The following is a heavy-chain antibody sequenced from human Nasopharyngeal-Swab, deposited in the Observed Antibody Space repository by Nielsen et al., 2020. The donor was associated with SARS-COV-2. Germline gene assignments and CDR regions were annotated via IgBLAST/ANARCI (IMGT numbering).Heavy chain of an antibody. V-gene: IGHV1-8*01. J-gene: IGHJ6*02. CDR2: MNPNSGNT. CDR1: GNTFNSYD. D-gene: IGHD6-13*01. CDR3: ARVWSSSSWYIMGYYYYGMDV. Sequence: SVTVPCQASGNTFNSYDINWVRQANGQGLDWLGWMNPNSGNTGYAQKFQGRVTMTRNTSISTAYMELSSLRSEDTAVYYCARVWSSSSWYIMGYYYYGMDVWGQGTTVTVSS.